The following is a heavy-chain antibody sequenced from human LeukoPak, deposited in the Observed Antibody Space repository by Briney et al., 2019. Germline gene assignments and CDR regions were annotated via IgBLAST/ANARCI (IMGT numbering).Heavy chain of an antibody. V-gene: IGHV1-2*02. D-gene: IGHD2/OR15-2a*01. CDR1: GYTFTGYY. CDR3: ARVRPGGAVTNSPRGWFDP. CDR2: INPNSGGT. Sequence: GASVKVSCKASGYTFTGYYIHWLRQAPGQGLKFMGWINPNSGGTNYAQKFQGRVTMTRDTSISTAYMELSRLRSDDTAVYYCARVRPGGAVTNSPRGWFDPWGQGTLVTVSS. J-gene: IGHJ5*02.